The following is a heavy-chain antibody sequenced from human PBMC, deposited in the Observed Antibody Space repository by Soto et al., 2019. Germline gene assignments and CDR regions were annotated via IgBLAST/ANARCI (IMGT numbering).Heavy chain of an antibody. D-gene: IGHD5-18*01. V-gene: IGHV1-18*04. CDR2: ISAYNGNT. Sequence: ASVKVSCKASGYTFTSYGISWVRQAPGQGLEWMGWISAYNGNTNYAQKLQGRVTMTTDTSTSTAYMELRSLRSDDTAVYYCARDEDAAMPHFFDYWCQGTPGTVSS. J-gene: IGHJ4*02. CDR1: GYTFTSYG. CDR3: ARDEDAAMPHFFDY.